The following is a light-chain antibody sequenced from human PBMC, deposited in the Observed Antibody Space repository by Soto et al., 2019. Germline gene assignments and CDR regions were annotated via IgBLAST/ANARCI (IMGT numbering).Light chain of an antibody. CDR1: QSISSW. V-gene: IGKV1-5*01. J-gene: IGKJ1*01. CDR3: QQFWT. Sequence: DIQMTQSPSTLSPSVGDTVTITCRASQSISSWLAWYQQKPGKAPKLLIYDASGLERGVPSRLSGSGSGTEFTLTMSSQQPDDFATYYCQQFWTFGQGTNVENK. CDR2: DAS.